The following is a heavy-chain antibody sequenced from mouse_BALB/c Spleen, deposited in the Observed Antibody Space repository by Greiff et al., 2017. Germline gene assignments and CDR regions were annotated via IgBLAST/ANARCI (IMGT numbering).Heavy chain of an antibody. CDR1: GFTFSSYA. CDR3: ARRGKRYAMDY. CDR2: ISSGGSYT. Sequence: EVKVVESGGGLVKPGGSLKLSCAASGFTFSSYAMSWVRQSPEKRLEWVAEISSGGSYTYYPDTVTGRFTISRDNAKNTLYLEMSSLRSEDTAMYYCARRGKRYAMDYWGQGTSVTVSS. V-gene: IGHV5-9-4*01. J-gene: IGHJ4*01.